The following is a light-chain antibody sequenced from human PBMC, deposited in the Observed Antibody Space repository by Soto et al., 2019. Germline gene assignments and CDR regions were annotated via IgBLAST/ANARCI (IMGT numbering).Light chain of an antibody. J-gene: IGLJ1*01. CDR1: SSDIATYNY. Sequence: HSVLTQPASVSGSPGQSIIISRTGTSSDIATYNYVSWYQQHPGKAPKLMIYEVSNRHSGVSRRFSGSKSGHTASLTISGLQAEDEADYYCSSYTTSNTLVLGTGTKVTV. V-gene: IGLV2-14*01. CDR3: SSYTTSNTLV. CDR2: EVS.